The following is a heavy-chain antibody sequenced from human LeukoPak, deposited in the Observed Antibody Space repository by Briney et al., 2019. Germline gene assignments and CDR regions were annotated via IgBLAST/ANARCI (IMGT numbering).Heavy chain of an antibody. CDR3: ARLDRVAVAGTGRYYYYRMDV. CDR1: GYSFTNYW. V-gene: IGHV5-51*01. J-gene: IGHJ6*02. CDR2: IYPGDSVT. D-gene: IGHD6-19*01. Sequence: GESLKISCKGSGYSFTNYWIGWVRQMPGKGLEWMGIIYPGDSVTRYSASFQGQVTISADKSISTAYLQWSSLKASDTAMYYCARLDRVAVAGTGRYYYYRMDVWGQGTTVTVSS.